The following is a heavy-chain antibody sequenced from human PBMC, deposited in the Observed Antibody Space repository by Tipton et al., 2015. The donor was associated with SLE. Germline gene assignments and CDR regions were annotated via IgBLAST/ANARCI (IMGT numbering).Heavy chain of an antibody. J-gene: IGHJ6*03. Sequence: TLSLTCSVSGVSITNYHSYWDWFRQTAGKGLEWIGRIYTSGSTNYNPSLKSRVTISVDTSKNQFSLKLSSVTAADTAVYYCARSQWEPGYMDVWGKGTTVTVSS. CDR2: IYTSGST. D-gene: IGHD1-26*01. CDR1: GVSITNYHSY. CDR3: ARSQWEPGYMDV. V-gene: IGHV4-61*02.